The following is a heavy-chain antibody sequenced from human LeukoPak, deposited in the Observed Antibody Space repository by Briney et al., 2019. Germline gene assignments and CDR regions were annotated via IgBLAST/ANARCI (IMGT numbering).Heavy chain of an antibody. CDR1: DGFMSSYY. CDR3: ARGGPGSGWPLNWFDP. Sequence: SETLSLTCSVSDGFMSSYYWSWIRQPPGKGLEYIGNIYYSGSTKYNPSLKSRVTVSIDTSKSQFSLKLSSVTAADTAIYYCARGGPGSGWPLNWFDPWGQGILVTVSS. V-gene: IGHV4-59*01. J-gene: IGHJ5*02. D-gene: IGHD6-19*01. CDR2: IYYSGST.